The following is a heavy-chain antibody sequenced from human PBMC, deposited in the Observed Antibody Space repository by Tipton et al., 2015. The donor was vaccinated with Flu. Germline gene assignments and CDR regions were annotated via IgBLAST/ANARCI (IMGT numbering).Heavy chain of an antibody. CDR3: ARLPRYSSGWGRHFDL. V-gene: IGHV4-34*01. CDR2: IRPSGST. D-gene: IGHD6-19*01. Sequence: TLSLTCAVYGGSFSEYNWGWVRQSPGTGLEWIGEIRPSGSTNYSPSLKSRVTMSEDTSKNQFSLRLNSVTAADTAVYYCARLPRYSSGWGRHFDLWGRGTLVTVSS. J-gene: IGHJ2*01. CDR1: GGSFSEYN.